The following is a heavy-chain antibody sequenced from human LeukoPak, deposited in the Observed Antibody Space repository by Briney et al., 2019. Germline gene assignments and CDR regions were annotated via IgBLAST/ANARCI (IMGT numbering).Heavy chain of an antibody. CDR1: GGSISSGGYY. CDR3: ARGTMMVGP. D-gene: IGHD3-22*01. CDR2: IHSGGST. Sequence: PSETLSLTCTVSGGSISSGGYYWSWIRQHPGKGLEWIGYIHSGGSTNYNPSLKSRLAISIDTSKSQFSLKLSSVTAADTAVYYCARGTMMVGPWGQGTLVTVSS. V-gene: IGHV4-61*08. J-gene: IGHJ5*02.